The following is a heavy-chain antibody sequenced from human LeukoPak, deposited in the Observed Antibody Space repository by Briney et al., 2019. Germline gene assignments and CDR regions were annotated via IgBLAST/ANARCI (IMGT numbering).Heavy chain of an antibody. CDR3: AKEGRLTVAAVVVENYFDY. CDR1: GFTFSRST. J-gene: IGHJ4*02. Sequence: PGGSLRLSCVGSGFTFSRSTMSWVRLAPGKGLEWVSGISGSGGDTYYTDSVKGQFTISRDNSGTTVSLQMNSLTTDDTAVYFCAKEGRLTVAAVVVENYFDYWGQGTPVIVSA. CDR2: ISGSGGDT. V-gene: IGHV3-23*01. D-gene: IGHD3-22*01.